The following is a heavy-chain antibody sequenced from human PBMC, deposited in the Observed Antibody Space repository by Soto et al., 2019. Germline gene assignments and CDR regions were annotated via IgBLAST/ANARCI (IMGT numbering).Heavy chain of an antibody. Sequence: EVQLVESGGGLVRPGRSLRLSCSTSGFTFGDYGMTWFRQAPGKGLEWVGLIRSKSYGKTTEYAASATDRFTISRDDSKRIAYLQMKRQHADDTAVYYCTRERWDYGDPEWYFDLWGRGTLVTVSS. J-gene: IGHJ2*01. CDR1: GFTFGDYG. D-gene: IGHD4-17*01. CDR2: IRSKSYGKTT. CDR3: TRERWDYGDPEWYFDL. V-gene: IGHV3-49*05.